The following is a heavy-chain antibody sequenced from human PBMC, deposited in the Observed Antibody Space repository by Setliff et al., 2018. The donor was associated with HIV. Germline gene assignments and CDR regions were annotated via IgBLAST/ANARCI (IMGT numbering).Heavy chain of an antibody. D-gene: IGHD3-3*01. CDR2: VYHSGTT. V-gene: IGHV4-38-2*01. J-gene: IGHJ4*02. CDR3: MRGRSITIFGVAYFDF. Sequence: SETLSLTCAVSGYSISTAYYWGWIRQPPRKGLEWIGSVYHSGTTYYNPSLKSRVTISVDMSNNQFSLKVTSVTAADTAVYYCMRGRSITIFGVAYFDFRGQGTQVTVSS. CDR1: GYSISTAYY.